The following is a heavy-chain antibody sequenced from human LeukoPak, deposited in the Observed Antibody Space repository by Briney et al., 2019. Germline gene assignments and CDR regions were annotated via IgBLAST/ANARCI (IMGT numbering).Heavy chain of an antibody. Sequence: SETLSLTCTVSGGSISSSSYYWGWIRQPPGKGLEWIGSIYYSGSTYYNPSLKSRVTISVDTSKNQFSLKLSSVTAADTAVYYCARVSSYFDPWGQGTLVTVSS. CDR3: ARVSSYFDP. V-gene: IGHV4-39*01. D-gene: IGHD2-8*01. CDR2: IYYSGST. J-gene: IGHJ5*02. CDR1: GGSISSSSYY.